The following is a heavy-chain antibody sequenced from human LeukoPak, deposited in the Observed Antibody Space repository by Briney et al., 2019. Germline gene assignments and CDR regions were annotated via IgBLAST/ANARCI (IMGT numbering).Heavy chain of an antibody. CDR1: GGTFSSYA. D-gene: IGHD3-22*01. Sequence: SVKVSCKASGGTFSSYAISWVRQAPGQGLEWMGGIIPIFGTANYAQKFQGRVTITADKSTSTAYMELSSLRSEDTAVYYCAINYGSSGYYTAYFDYWGQGTLVTVSS. J-gene: IGHJ4*02. CDR2: IIPIFGTA. CDR3: AINYGSSGYYTAYFDY. V-gene: IGHV1-69*06.